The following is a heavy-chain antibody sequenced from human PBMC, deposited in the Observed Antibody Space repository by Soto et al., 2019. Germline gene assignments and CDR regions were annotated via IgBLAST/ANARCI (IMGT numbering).Heavy chain of an antibody. CDR3: ARSRTTGTAPVYYGMDV. D-gene: IGHD1-1*01. CDR1: GYTFTGYY. V-gene: IGHV1-2*04. Sequence: ASVKVSCKASGYTFTGYYMHWVRQAPGQGLEWMGWINPNSGGTNYAQKFQGWVTMTRDTSISTAYMELSRLRSDDTAVYYCARSRTTGTAPVYYGMDVWDQGTTVTVSS. CDR2: INPNSGGT. J-gene: IGHJ6*02.